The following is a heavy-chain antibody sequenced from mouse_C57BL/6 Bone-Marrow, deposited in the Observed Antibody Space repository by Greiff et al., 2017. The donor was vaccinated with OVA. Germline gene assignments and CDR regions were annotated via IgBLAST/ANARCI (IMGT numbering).Heavy chain of an antibody. V-gene: IGHV1-81*01. J-gene: IGHJ1*03. CDR3: ARSGSYYGSWYFDV. CDR1: GYTFTSYG. Sequence: LQESGAELARPGASVKLSCKASGYTFTSYGISWVKQRTGQGLEWIGEIYPRSGNTYYNEKFKGKATLTADKSSSTAYMELRSLTSEDSAVYFGARSGSYYGSWYFDVWGTGTAVTVSS. CDR2: IYPRSGNT. D-gene: IGHD1-1*01.